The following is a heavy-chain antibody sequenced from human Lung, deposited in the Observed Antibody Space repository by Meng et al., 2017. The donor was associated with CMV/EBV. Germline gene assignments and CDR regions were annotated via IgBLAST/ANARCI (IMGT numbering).Heavy chain of an antibody. CDR3: AAFLSGASSTSPANDY. CDR1: GFRFKDFA. CDR2: ISYDGNTQ. D-gene: IGHD6-25*01. J-gene: IGHJ4*02. V-gene: IGHV3-30-3*01. Sequence: GESXKISCAASGFRFKDFAIHWVRQAPGKGLQWVATISYDGNTQVYADSGKGRFSVSRDNCKKTLYLRMNSLRPEGKALYYCAAFLSGASSTSPANDYWGLGTPVTVSS.